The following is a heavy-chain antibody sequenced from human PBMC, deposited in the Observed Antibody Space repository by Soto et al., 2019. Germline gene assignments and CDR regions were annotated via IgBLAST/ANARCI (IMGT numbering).Heavy chain of an antibody. CDR3: AREERITMVRGVSGAFDI. CDR1: GGSISSGDYY. CDR2: IYYSGST. Sequence: QVQLQESGPGLVKPSQTLSLTCTVSGGSISSGDYYWSWNRQPPGKCLEWIGYIYYSGSTYYNPSLKSRVTISVDTSKNQFSLKLSSVTAADTAVYYCAREERITMVRGVSGAFDIWGQGTMVTVSS. J-gene: IGHJ3*02. V-gene: IGHV4-30-4*01. D-gene: IGHD3-10*01.